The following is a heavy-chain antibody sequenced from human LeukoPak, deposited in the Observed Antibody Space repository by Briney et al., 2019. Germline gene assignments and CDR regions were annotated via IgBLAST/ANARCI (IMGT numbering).Heavy chain of an antibody. CDR2: ISAYNGNT. V-gene: IGHV1-18*01. Sequence: ASVKVSCKASGYTFTSYGISWVRQAPGQGLEWMGWISAYNGNTNYAQKLQGRVTMTTDTSTSTAYMELRSLRSDDTAVYYCARIIGPNIAAAAVITDDYWGQGTLVTVSS. D-gene: IGHD6-13*01. J-gene: IGHJ4*02. CDR3: ARIIGPNIAAAAVITDDY. CDR1: GYTFTSYG.